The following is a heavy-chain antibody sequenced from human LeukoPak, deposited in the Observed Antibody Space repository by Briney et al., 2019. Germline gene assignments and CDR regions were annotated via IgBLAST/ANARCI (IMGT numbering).Heavy chain of an antibody. CDR2: IYSGGGT. CDR3: ARVTLSGGPVAAYFGY. D-gene: IGHD6-19*01. J-gene: IGHJ4*02. V-gene: IGHV3-53*01. Sequence: GGSLRLSCAASGFIVSSNYMSWVRQAPGKGLEWVSIIYSGGGTFYADSVKGRFTFSRDNSKNTLYLQMNNLRAEDTAVYYCARVTLSGGPVAAYFGYWGQGTLVTVSS. CDR1: GFIVSSNY.